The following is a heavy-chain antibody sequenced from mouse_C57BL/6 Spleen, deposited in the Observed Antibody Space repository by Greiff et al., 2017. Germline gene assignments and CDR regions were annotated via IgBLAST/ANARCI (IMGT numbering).Heavy chain of an antibody. D-gene: IGHD1-1*01. J-gene: IGHJ4*01. CDR2: ISNGGGST. CDR3: ARRLHYYGSIYDYAMDY. V-gene: IGHV5-12*01. Sequence: EVKLVESGGGLVQPGGSLKLSCAASGFTFSDYYMYWVRQTPEKRLEWVAYISNGGGSTYYPDTVKGRFTISRDNAKNTLYLQMSRLKSEDTAMYYCARRLHYYGSIYDYAMDYWGQGTSVTVSS. CDR1: GFTFSDYY.